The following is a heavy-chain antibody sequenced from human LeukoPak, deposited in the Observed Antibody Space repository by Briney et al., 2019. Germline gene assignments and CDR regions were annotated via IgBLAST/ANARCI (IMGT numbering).Heavy chain of an antibody. CDR2: NGTSNNNI. D-gene: IGHD1-14*01. V-gene: IGHV3-21*01. CDR1: GLTFSRYN. CDR3: RTVGTYAFDY. Sequence: KPGGSLRLSCAASGLTFSRYNMNWVRQAPGKGLDYVTYNGTSNNNIYYTDSVKGRFTNNRDNAKNSLYLQVDSLKAEDTAVYTSRTVGTYAFDYWGQGTLVTVSS. J-gene: IGHJ4*02.